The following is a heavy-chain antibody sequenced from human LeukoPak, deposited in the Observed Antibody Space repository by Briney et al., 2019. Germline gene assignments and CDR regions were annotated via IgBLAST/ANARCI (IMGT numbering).Heavy chain of an antibody. CDR3: ARGWDSSSWYNNWFDP. J-gene: IGHJ5*02. CDR1: GGTFSSYA. Sequence: GASVKVSCMASGGTFSSYAISWVRQAPGQGLEWMGGIIPIFGTANYAQKFQGRVTITADESTSTAYMELSSLGSEDTAVYYCARGWDSSSWYNNWFDPWGQGTLVTVSS. V-gene: IGHV1-69*13. CDR2: IIPIFGTA. D-gene: IGHD6-13*01.